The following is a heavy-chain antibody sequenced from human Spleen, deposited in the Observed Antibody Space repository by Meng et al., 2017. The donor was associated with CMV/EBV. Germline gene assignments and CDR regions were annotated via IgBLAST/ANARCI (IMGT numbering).Heavy chain of an antibody. V-gene: IGHV4-59*01. Sequence: SETLSLTCTVSGGSISSYYWSWIRQPPGKGLEWIGYIYYSGSTNYNPSLKSRVTISVDTSKNQFSLKLSSVTAADTAVYYCAGDHPSGSYGGWFDPWGQGTLVTVSS. CDR3: AGDHPSGSYGGWFDP. CDR2: IYYSGST. CDR1: GGSISSYY. D-gene: IGHD1-26*01. J-gene: IGHJ5*02.